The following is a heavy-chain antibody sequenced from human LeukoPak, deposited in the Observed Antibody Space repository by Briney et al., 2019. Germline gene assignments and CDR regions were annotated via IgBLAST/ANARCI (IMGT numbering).Heavy chain of an antibody. Sequence: GGSLRLSCAASGFTFDDYGMHWVRQAPGKGLGWVSLISGGGGSIYYADSVKGRFTISRDNSKNSLYLQMNSLRTEDTALYYCAKGRYTSGLYGMDVWGRGTTATVSS. CDR1: GFTFDDYG. CDR2: ISGGGGSI. CDR3: AKGRYTSGLYGMDV. D-gene: IGHD6-19*01. V-gene: IGHV3-43*02. J-gene: IGHJ6*02.